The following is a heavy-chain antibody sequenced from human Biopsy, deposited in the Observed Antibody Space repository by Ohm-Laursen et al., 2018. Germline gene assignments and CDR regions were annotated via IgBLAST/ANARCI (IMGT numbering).Heavy chain of an antibody. J-gene: IGHJ4*02. Sequence: SVKVSCKPSGYTFTSYYMHWVRQAPGQGLEWMGVMTPIPTYAQKFRGRLTLTRDTSTSTVYMELSSLRSEDTAIYYCARRDSLDYWGQGTLVTVSS. CDR1: GYTFTSYY. V-gene: IGHV1-46*01. CDR3: ARRDSLDY. CDR2: MTPIP.